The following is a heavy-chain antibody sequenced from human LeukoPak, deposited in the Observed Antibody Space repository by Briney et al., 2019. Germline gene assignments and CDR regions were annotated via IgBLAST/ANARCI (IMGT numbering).Heavy chain of an antibody. V-gene: IGHV4-59*08. CDR2: IYYSGST. D-gene: IGHD5-18*01. CDR3: ARSPVSQLWWSYFDY. Sequence: SETLSLTCTVSGGSTSSYYWSWIRQPPGKGLEWIGYIYYSGSTYYNPSLKSRVTISVDTSKNQFSLKLSSVTAADTAVYYCARSPVSQLWWSYFDYWGQGTLVTVSS. CDR1: GGSTSSYY. J-gene: IGHJ4*02.